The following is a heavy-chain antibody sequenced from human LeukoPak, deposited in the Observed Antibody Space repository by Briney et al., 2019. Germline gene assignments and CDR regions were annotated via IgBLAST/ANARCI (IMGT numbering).Heavy chain of an antibody. D-gene: IGHD2-2*02. Sequence: GGSLRLSCAASGFIFNSYWMSWVRQAPGKGLEWVANIKQDGSEKYYVDSVKGRFTISRDNAKNSLYLQMNSLRAEDTAVYYCAKGGHVVPAAIFDYWGQGTLVTVSS. CDR2: IKQDGSEK. CDR3: AKGGHVVPAAIFDY. J-gene: IGHJ4*02. CDR1: GFIFNSYW. V-gene: IGHV3-7*01.